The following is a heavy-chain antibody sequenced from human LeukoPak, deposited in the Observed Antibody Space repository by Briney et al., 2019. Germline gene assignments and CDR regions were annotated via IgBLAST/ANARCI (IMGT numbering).Heavy chain of an antibody. V-gene: IGHV4-59*01. CDR2: IYYSGST. J-gene: IGHJ3*02. D-gene: IGHD3-22*01. Sequence: SETLSLTCTVSGGSISGYYWSWIRQPPGKGLEWIGYIYYSGSTKYNPSLKSRVTMSVDTSRNQSSLKLSSVTAADTAVYHCARGGLENGYHSNDGFDIWGQGTMVTVSS. CDR3: ARGGLENGYHSNDGFDI. CDR1: GGSISGYY.